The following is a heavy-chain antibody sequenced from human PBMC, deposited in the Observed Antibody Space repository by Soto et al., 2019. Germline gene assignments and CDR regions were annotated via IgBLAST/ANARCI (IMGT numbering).Heavy chain of an antibody. D-gene: IGHD3-22*01. V-gene: IGHV4-31*03. J-gene: IGHJ4*02. CDR3: ARDTDDSSGYGLDY. Sequence: PSLPCTVSGGSISSGGYYWSWIRQHPGKGLEWIGYIYYSGSTYYNPSLKSRVTISVDTSKNQFSLKLSSVTAADTAVYYCARDTDDSSGYGLDYWGQGTLVTVSS. CDR1: GGSISSGGYY. CDR2: IYYSGST.